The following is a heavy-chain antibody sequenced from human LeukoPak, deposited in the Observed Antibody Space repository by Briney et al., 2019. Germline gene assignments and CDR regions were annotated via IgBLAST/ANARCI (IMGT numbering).Heavy chain of an antibody. CDR1: GFTFSSYW. CDR3: AADRYDSSGYFGVY. CDR2: INSDGSST. V-gene: IGHV3-74*01. Sequence: PGGSLRLSCAASGFTFSSYWMHWVRQAPGKGLVWVSRINSDGSSTIYADSVKGRFTISRENEKNTMYVQMNSLRAEDTAVYYCAADRYDSSGYFGVYWGQGTLVTVSS. D-gene: IGHD3-22*01. J-gene: IGHJ4*02.